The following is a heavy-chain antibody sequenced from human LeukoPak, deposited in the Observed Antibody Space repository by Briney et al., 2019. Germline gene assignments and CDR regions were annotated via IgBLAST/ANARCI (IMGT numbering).Heavy chain of an antibody. V-gene: IGHV7-4-1*02. J-gene: IGHJ4*02. CDR3: ARSNPGAPLDY. D-gene: IGHD1-26*01. CDR1: GYPFTTYA. Sequence: ASVKVSCKASGYPFTTYAIHWVRQAPGQGLEWMGWINTDTRYPAYARGFTGRFVFSLDTSVSTAYLQISSLKAEDTAVYYCARSNPGAPLDYWGQGTLVTVSS. CDR2: INTDTRYP.